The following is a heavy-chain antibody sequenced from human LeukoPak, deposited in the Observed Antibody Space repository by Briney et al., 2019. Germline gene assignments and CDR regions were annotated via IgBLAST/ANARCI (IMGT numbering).Heavy chain of an antibody. D-gene: IGHD3-3*01. CDR1: SDSISSSSYY. CDR2: IYYSGST. J-gene: IGHJ6*02. CDR3: ARGPPFLEWLFDNHGMDV. Sequence: SETLSLTCTVSSDSISSSSYYWGWIRQPPGTGLEWIGYIYYSGSTNYNPSLKSRVTISVDTSKNQFSLKLSSVTAADTAVYYCARGPPFLEWLFDNHGMDVWGQGTTATVSS. V-gene: IGHV4-61*05.